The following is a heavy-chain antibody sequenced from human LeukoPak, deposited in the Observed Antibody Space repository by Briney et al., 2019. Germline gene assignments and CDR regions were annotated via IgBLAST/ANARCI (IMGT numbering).Heavy chain of an antibody. V-gene: IGHV3-11*06. CDR1: GFTFSDYY. D-gene: IGHD2-2*01. CDR2: ISSSSSYT. Sequence: PGGSLRLSCAASGFTFSDYYMSWVRQAPGKGLEWVSYISSSSSYTNYADSVKGRFTISRDNAKNSLYLQMNSLRAEDTAVYYCARGSVVSAARLGSDAFDIWGQGTMVTVSS. CDR3: ARGSVVSAARLGSDAFDI. J-gene: IGHJ3*02.